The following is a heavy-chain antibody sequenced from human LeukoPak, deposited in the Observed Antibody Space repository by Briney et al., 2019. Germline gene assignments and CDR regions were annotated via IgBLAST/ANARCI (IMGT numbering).Heavy chain of an antibody. Sequence: GGSLRLSCAASGFTFSSYGMSWVRQAPGKGLEWVSAISGSGGSTYYADSVKGRYTISRDNSKNTRYLQMNSLRAEDTAVYYCASRLPEEDGSGSYLDYWGQGTLVTVSS. CDR2: ISGSGGST. V-gene: IGHV3-23*01. CDR3: ASRLPEEDGSGSYLDY. D-gene: IGHD3-10*01. J-gene: IGHJ4*02. CDR1: GFTFSSYG.